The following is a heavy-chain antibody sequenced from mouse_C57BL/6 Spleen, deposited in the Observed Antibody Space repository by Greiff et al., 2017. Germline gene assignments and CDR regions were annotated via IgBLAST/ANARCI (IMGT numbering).Heavy chain of an antibody. Sequence: EVQLQQSGAELVKPGASVKLSCTASGFNIKDYYMHWVKQRTEQGLEWIGRIDPEDGETKYAPKFQGKATITADTSSNTANLQLSSLTSEDTAVYYCARYYGSSYRDYWGQGTTLTVSS. J-gene: IGHJ2*01. CDR3: ARYYGSSYRDY. V-gene: IGHV14-2*01. CDR1: GFNIKDYY. CDR2: IDPEDGET. D-gene: IGHD1-1*01.